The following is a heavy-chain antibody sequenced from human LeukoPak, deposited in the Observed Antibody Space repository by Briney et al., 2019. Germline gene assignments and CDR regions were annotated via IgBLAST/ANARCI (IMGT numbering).Heavy chain of an antibody. D-gene: IGHD3-3*01. CDR1: GGSISSGDYY. Sequence: SETLSLTCTVSGGSISSGDYYWSWIRQPPGKGLEWIGYIYYSGSTYYNPSLKSRVTISVDTSKNQFSLKLSSVTAADTAVHYCARGKGYDLWSGLNYFDYWGQGTLVTVSS. V-gene: IGHV4-30-4*08. CDR2: IYYSGST. CDR3: ARGKGYDLWSGLNYFDY. J-gene: IGHJ4*02.